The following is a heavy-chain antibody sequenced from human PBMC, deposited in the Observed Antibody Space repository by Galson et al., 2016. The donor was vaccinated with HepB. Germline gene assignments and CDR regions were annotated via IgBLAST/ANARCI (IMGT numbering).Heavy chain of an antibody. CDR1: GGSISSGDYY. CDR2: VHYSGGT. J-gene: IGHJ1*01. V-gene: IGHV4-31*02. D-gene: IGHD2-15*01. Sequence: GGSISSGDYYWTWIRQHPAKGLEWIGYVHYSGGTYYNPSLKSRVTMSVDTSKNQFSLKLTSVTAADTAVYYCARDGRASGDSPKREYFQHWGQGTLVTVSS. CDR3: ARDGRASGDSPKREYFQH.